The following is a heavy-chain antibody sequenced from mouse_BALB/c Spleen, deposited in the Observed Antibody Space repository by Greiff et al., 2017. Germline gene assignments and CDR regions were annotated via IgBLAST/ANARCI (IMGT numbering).Heavy chain of an antibody. CDR1: GYTFTNYW. CDR3: ARTVITYAMDY. Sequence: VKLVESGAELVRPGTSVKISCKASGYTFTNYWLGWVKQRPGHGLEWIGDIYPGGGYTNYNEKFKGKATLTADTSSSTAYMQLSSLTSEDSAVYFCARTVITYAMDYWGQGTSVTVSS. V-gene: IGHV1-63*02. J-gene: IGHJ4*01. CDR2: IYPGGGYT. D-gene: IGHD2-4*01.